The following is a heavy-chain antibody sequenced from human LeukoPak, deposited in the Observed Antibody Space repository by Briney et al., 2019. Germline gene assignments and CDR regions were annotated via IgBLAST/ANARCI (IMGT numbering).Heavy chain of an antibody. CDR3: ARDFYPRWFDP. J-gene: IGHJ5*02. CDR2: IYWSGRT. Sequence: SETLSLTCTVSGGSIRSYYWSWIRQPPGKGLEWIGYIYWSGRTHYNPSLKSRVTISVDTSKNQFSLKLSSVTAADTAVYYCARDFYPRWFDPWGQGTLVTVSS. V-gene: IGHV4-59*12. D-gene: IGHD2/OR15-2a*01. CDR1: GGSIRSYY.